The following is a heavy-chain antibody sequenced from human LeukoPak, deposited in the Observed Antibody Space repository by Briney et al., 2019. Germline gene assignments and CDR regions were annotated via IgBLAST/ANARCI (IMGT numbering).Heavy chain of an antibody. CDR3: TRHDDINSLRNGFDT. D-gene: IGHD3-9*01. Sequence: SETLSLTCAVSGGSMNYYYWSWIRQPPGKGLEWMGYIFDTRGTLYSPSLKSRVTMSVYTSSNQFSLRLTSVTAADTAVYYCTRHDDINSLRNGFDTWGQGTLVTVSS. CDR1: GGSMNYYY. CDR2: IFDTRGT. J-gene: IGHJ5*02. V-gene: IGHV4-59*08.